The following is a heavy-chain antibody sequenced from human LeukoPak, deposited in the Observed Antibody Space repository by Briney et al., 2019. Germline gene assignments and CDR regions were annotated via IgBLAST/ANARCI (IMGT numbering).Heavy chain of an antibody. V-gene: IGHV3-74*01. D-gene: IGHD3-22*01. J-gene: IGHJ1*01. Sequence: GGSLRLSCAASGFTFNSYWMHWVRQAPGKGLVWVSRIKSDGSTNYADSVKGRFTISRDNAKNTVSLQMNSLRAEDTGVYYCARAPSEIGGYYPEYFRHWGQGTLVTVSS. CDR3: ARAPSEIGGYYPEYFRH. CDR2: IKSDGST. CDR1: GFTFNSYW.